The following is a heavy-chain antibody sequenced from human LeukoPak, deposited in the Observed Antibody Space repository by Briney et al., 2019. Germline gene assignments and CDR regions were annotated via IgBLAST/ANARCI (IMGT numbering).Heavy chain of an antibody. J-gene: IGHJ5*02. CDR3: ARGKYSGNYMRFDP. Sequence: SETLSLTCTVSGGSISSGRYYWGWIRQPAGKGLEWIGRIQTSGSTNYNSSLKSRVTISVDTSKNQFSLKLSSVTAADTAVYYCARGKYSGNYMRFDPWGQGTLVTVSS. V-gene: IGHV4-61*02. CDR2: IQTSGST. D-gene: IGHD1-26*01. CDR1: GGSISSGRYY.